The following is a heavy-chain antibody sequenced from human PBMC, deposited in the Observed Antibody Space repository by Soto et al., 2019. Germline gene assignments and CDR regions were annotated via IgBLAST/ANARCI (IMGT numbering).Heavy chain of an antibody. CDR2: ISGSGGST. D-gene: IGHD3-22*01. J-gene: IGHJ6*02. Sequence: GGSLRLSCAASGFTFSSYAMGWVRQAPGKGLEWVSAISGSGGSTHYADSAKGRFTISRDNSKNTLYLQMNSLRAEDTAVYYCANSRGWLLDYGMDVWGQGTTVTVSS. CDR1: GFTFSSYA. CDR3: ANSRGWLLDYGMDV. V-gene: IGHV3-23*01.